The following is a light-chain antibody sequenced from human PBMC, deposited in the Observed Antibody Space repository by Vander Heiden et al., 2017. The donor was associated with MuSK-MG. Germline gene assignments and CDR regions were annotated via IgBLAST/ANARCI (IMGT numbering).Light chain of an antibody. CDR2: DAS. J-gene: IGKJ4*01. Sequence: EIVLTQSPATLSLSPGERATLSCRASQSVSSYLAWYQQKPGPAPRLLIYDASNGATGIPARFSGSGYGTDFTLTISSREPEDFAVYYCQQRSNWPPLTFGGRTKVEIK. CDR3: QQRSNWPPLT. V-gene: IGKV3-11*01. CDR1: QSVSSY.